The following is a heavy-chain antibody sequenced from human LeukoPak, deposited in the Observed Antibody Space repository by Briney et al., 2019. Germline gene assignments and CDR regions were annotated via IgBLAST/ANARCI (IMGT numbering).Heavy chain of an antibody. CDR1: GFTFSSYA. Sequence: GGSLRLSCAASGFTFSSYAMSWVRQAPGKGLEWVSAISASGGSTYYVDSVKGRFTISRDTSKYTLYLQMSSPRAEDTAIYYCAKDRPLNWGYYFDYWGQGTLVTVSS. CDR3: AKDRPLNWGYYFDY. CDR2: ISASGGST. J-gene: IGHJ4*02. V-gene: IGHV3-23*01. D-gene: IGHD7-27*01.